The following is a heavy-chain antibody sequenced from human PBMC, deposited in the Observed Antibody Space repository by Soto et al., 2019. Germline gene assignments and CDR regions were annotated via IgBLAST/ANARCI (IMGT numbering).Heavy chain of an antibody. Sequence: ASVKVCCKASGYTFTSYYMHWVRQAPGQGLEWMGIINPSGGSTSYAQKFQGRVTMTRDTSTSTVYMELSSLRSEDTAVYYCARGFGCSSTSCRVNHYYYYGMDVWGQGTTVTV. CDR1: GYTFTSYY. D-gene: IGHD2-2*01. CDR3: ARGFGCSSTSCRVNHYYYYGMDV. J-gene: IGHJ6*02. V-gene: IGHV1-46*01. CDR2: INPSGGST.